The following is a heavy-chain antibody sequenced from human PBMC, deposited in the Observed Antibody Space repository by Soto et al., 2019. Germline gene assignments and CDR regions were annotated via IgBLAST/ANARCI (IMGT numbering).Heavy chain of an antibody. Sequence: GGSLRLSCTASGFTFGDYAMSWFRQAPGKGLEWVGFIRSKAYGGTTEYAASVKGRFTISRDDSKSIAYLQMNSLKTEDTAVYYCTRDTIAAADGMDVWGQGTTVTVSS. CDR1: GFTFGDYA. CDR2: IRSKAYGGTT. J-gene: IGHJ6*02. D-gene: IGHD6-13*01. CDR3: TRDTIAAADGMDV. V-gene: IGHV3-49*03.